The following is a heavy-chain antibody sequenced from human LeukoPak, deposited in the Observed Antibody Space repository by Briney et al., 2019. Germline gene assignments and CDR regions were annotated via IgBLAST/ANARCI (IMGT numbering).Heavy chain of an antibody. J-gene: IGHJ4*02. V-gene: IGHV3-21*01. Sequence: TGGSLRLSCAASGFTFSNYSMSWVRQAPGKGLEWVSSINSSSSYIYYADSVKGRFTISRDNAKNSLYLQMNSLRVEDTAVYYCARDHRPVDIVVVVAADTDFDYWGQGTLVTVSS. CDR2: INSSSSYI. CDR3: ARDHRPVDIVVVVAADTDFDY. D-gene: IGHD2-15*01. CDR1: GFTFSNYS.